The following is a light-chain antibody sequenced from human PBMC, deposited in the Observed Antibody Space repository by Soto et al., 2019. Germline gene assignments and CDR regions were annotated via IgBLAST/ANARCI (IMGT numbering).Light chain of an antibody. CDR1: QSVRTK. J-gene: IGKJ5*01. CDR3: EQYNSWHPIT. Sequence: EIVMTQSPGTLSVSPGEGATLFCRASQSVRTKLAWYQQRAGQAPRLLMYGASTRATGIPDRFSGSGSGTEFTLTFSSLQSEDFAVYYCEQYNSWHPITFGQGTRLEIK. CDR2: GAS. V-gene: IGKV3-15*01.